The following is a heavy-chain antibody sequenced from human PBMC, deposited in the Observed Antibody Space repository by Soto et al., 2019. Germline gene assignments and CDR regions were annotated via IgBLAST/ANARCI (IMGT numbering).Heavy chain of an antibody. CDR2: IKSKTDGGTT. V-gene: IGHV3-15*01. D-gene: IGHD2-15*01. CDR3: TTDTVVVVAANHHAFDI. CDR1: GFTFSNAW. Sequence: GGSLRLSCAASGFTFSNAWMSWVRQAPGKGLEWVGRIKSKTDGGTTDYAAPVKGRFTISRDDSKNTLYLQMNSLKTEDTAVYYCTTDTVVVVAANHHAFDIWGQGTMVTGSS. J-gene: IGHJ3*02.